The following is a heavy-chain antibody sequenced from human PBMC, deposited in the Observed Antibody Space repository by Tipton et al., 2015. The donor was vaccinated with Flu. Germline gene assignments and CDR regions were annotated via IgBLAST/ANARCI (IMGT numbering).Heavy chain of an antibody. V-gene: IGHV4-34*01. CDR1: GGSFSGYY. CDR2: INHSGST. CDR3: ARRTKGTMVRGVIVNGFEP. J-gene: IGHJ5*02. D-gene: IGHD3-10*01. Sequence: TLSLTCAVYGGSFSGYYWSWIRQPPGKGLEWIGEINHSGSTNYNPSLKSRVTISVDTSKNQFSLKLSSVTAADTAVYYCARRTKGTMVRGVIVNGFEPWGKGTLVTVS.